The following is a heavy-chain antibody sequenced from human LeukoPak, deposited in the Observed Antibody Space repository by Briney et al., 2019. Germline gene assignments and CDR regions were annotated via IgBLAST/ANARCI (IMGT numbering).Heavy chain of an antibody. CDR1: GGSISSSTYY. D-gene: IGHD3-22*01. V-gene: IGHV4-39*07. J-gene: IGHJ3*02. Sequence: ESGPGLVKPSETLSLTCIISGGSISSSTYYWGWIRQPPGKGLEWIGTIYHSGTTYYNPSLKSRITISVDTSKNQFSVKLSSVTAADTAVYYCARGGRHYYDSSGYYYAIDAFDIWGQGTMVTVSS. CDR3: ARGGRHYYDSSGYYYAIDAFDI. CDR2: IYHSGTT.